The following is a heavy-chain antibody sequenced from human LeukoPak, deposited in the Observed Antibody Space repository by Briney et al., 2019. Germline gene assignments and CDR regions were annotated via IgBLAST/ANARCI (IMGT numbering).Heavy chain of an antibody. CDR1: GGSISSYY. D-gene: IGHD3-22*01. Sequence: IPSETLSLTCTVSGGSISSYYWSWIRQPPGKGLEWIGDIYYSGSTNYNPSLNSRVTISVDTSKNQFSLKLSSVTAADTAVYYCARGLNGGSSGYYYDYWGQGTLVTVSS. CDR2: IYYSGST. V-gene: IGHV4-59*01. CDR3: ARGLNGGSSGYYYDY. J-gene: IGHJ4*02.